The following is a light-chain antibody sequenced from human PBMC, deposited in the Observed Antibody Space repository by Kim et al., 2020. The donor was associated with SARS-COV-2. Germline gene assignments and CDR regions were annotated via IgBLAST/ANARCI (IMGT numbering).Light chain of an antibody. CDR2: GAT. CDR1: QSVSTS. V-gene: IGKV3-20*01. Sequence: LSPGERATLSCRASQSVSTSLAWYQHKSGQAPRLLIFGATNRASGIPDRFSGSGSGTDFTLTTSRLEPEDFALYYCQQYGSSPLTFGGGTKVDIK. J-gene: IGKJ4*01. CDR3: QQYGSSPLT.